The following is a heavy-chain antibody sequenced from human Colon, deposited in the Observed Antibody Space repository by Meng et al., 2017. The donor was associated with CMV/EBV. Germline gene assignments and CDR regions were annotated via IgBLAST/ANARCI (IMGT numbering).Heavy chain of an antibody. CDR3: ARDPSGSRVPFDY. D-gene: IGHD1-26*01. CDR1: GYTFSDYH. V-gene: IGHV1-2*02. Sequence: VPVVESGAREKKPGASVNVPCKTSGYTFSDYHIHWVRQAPGQGLEWMGWINSNSGATDYAQKFQGRFTMTRDTSITTVYMELSSLRSDDTAVYYCARDPSGSRVPFDYWGQGSLVTVSS. CDR2: INSNSGAT. J-gene: IGHJ4*02.